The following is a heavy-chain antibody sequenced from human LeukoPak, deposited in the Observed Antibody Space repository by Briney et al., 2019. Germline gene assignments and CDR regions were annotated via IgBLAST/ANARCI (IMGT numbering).Heavy chain of an antibody. D-gene: IGHD6-25*01. CDR3: ARDRELAGSGPIRH. Sequence: GGSLRLSCAVSGFNLHDYNMHWVRQAPGKGLEWVSHITWDGGSTFYADSVKGRFTVSRDNSKNSLYLPMNSLRIEDTALYYCARDRELAGSGPIRHWGQGTLVTVSS. V-gene: IGHV3-43*01. CDR2: ITWDGGST. J-gene: IGHJ1*01. CDR1: GFNLHDYN.